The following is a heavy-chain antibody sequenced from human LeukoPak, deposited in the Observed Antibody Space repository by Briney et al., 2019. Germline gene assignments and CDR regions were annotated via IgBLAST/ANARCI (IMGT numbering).Heavy chain of an antibody. J-gene: IGHJ3*02. CDR3: ARDLCSNYVSWRPCDNAFDI. V-gene: IGHV1-2*02. CDR2: INPNSGGT. CDR1: GYTFAGYY. Sequence: GASVKVSCKASGYTFAGYYMHWVRQAPGQGLEWMGWINPNSGGTNYAQKFQGRVTMTRDTSISTAYMELSRLRSDDTAVYYCARDLCSNYVSWRPCDNAFDIWGQGTMVTVSS. D-gene: IGHD4-11*01.